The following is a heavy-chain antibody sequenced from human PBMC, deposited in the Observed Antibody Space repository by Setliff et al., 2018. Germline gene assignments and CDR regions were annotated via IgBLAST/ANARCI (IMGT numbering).Heavy chain of an antibody. CDR2: INHSGTT. V-gene: IGHV4-34*01. Sequence: SETLSLTCTVYGGSFSNYYWSWIRQPPGKGLEWIGEINHSGTTNYSPSLKSRVSISSDTSKNVISLKLNSVTAADTAVYYCARGGYNGYAVFDDWGQGALVTVSS. J-gene: IGHJ4*02. D-gene: IGHD5-12*01. CDR1: GGSFSNYY. CDR3: ARGGYNGYAVFDD.